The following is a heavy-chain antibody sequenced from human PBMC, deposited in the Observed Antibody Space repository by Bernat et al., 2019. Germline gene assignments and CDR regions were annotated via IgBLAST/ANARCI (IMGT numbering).Heavy chain of an antibody. D-gene: IGHD5/OR15-5a*01. CDR3: AKGVYGLGGFDY. V-gene: IGHV3-23*01. Sequence: EVQLLESGGGLVQPGGSLRLSCAASAFTFSSYAMSWVRQAPGKGLEWVSTVSSSGGSTYYADSVKGRFSISRDKSKNTLYLQMNSLRAEDTAVYYCAKGVYGLGGFDYWGQGTLVTVSS. CDR2: VSSSGGST. CDR1: AFTFSSYA. J-gene: IGHJ4*02.